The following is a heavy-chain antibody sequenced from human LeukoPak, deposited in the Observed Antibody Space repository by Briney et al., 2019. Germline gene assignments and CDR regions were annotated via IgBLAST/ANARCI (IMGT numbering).Heavy chain of an antibody. CDR2: ISSSSSSI. J-gene: IGHJ4*02. D-gene: IGHD2-2*01. CDR3: ARGFCTSTSCYGSY. CDR1: GFTFRSYT. V-gene: IGHV3-21*01. Sequence: GGSLRLSCAASGFTFRSYTMNWVRQAPGKGLEWVSSISSSSSSIYYADSVKGRFTISRDNAKKPLYLQMSSLRAEDTAMYYCARGFCTSTSCYGSYWGQGTLVTVSS.